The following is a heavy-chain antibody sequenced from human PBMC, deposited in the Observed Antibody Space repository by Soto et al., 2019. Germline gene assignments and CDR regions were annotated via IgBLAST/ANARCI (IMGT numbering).Heavy chain of an antibody. D-gene: IGHD3-16*02. CDR3: ARVITFGGVIKN. CDR2: IIPIFGTA. J-gene: IGHJ4*02. CDR1: GGTFSSYA. Sequence: SVKVSCKASGGTFSSYAISWVRQAPGQGLEWMGGIIPIFGTANYAQKFQGRVTITADESTSTAYVELSSLRSEDTAVYYCARVITFGGVIKNWGQGTLVTVSS. V-gene: IGHV1-69*13.